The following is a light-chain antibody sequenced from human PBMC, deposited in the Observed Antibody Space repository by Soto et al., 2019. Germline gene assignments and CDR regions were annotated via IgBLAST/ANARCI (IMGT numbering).Light chain of an antibody. CDR1: QDISNY. V-gene: IGKV1-33*01. J-gene: IGKJ3*01. Sequence: DIQMTQSPSSLSASVGDRVTITCQASQDISNYLNWYQQKPGKAPKLLIYDASNLETGVPSRFXGSGTGIDFTFTISSLQSEDIATNYCQQYDNLPPFTFGPGTKVDIK. CDR2: DAS. CDR3: QQYDNLPPFT.